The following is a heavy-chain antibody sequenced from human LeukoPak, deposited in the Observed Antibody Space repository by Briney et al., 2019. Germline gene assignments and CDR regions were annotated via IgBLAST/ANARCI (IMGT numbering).Heavy chain of an antibody. D-gene: IGHD2-8*01. CDR2: ISGSGGST. CDR3: AKDSWGSGLIY. CDR1: GFTFSNYA. Sequence: QTGGSLRLSCAASGFTFSNYAMSWVRQAPGKGLEWVSGISGSGGSTYYADSVKGRFTISRDNSKNTLYLQTNSLRAEDTAVYYCAKDSWGSGLIYWGQGTLVTVSS. J-gene: IGHJ4*02. V-gene: IGHV3-23*01.